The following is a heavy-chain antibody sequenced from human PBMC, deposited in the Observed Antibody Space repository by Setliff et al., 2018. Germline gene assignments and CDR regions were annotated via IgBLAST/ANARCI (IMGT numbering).Heavy chain of an antibody. CDR1: GYTFISYD. V-gene: IGHV1-18*01. Sequence: ASVKVSCKASGYTFISYDISWVRQAPGQGLEWMGWISIGDDKTKYAQKLQGRVTMTTDTSTSTAYMELRSLRSDDTAVYYCARDYGDVDTAMVTGSYGYRSESFYFDYWGQGTLVTVSS. CDR3: ARDYGDVDTAMVTGSYGYRSESFYFDY. D-gene: IGHD5-18*01. J-gene: IGHJ4*02. CDR2: ISIGDDKT.